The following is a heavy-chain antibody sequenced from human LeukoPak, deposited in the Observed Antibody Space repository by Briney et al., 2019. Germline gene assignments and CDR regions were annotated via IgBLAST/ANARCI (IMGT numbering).Heavy chain of an antibody. J-gene: IGHJ6*03. D-gene: IGHD2-21*01. V-gene: IGHV1-18*01. Sequence: DSVKVSCKASGHVFTKYGITWVRQAPGQGLEWMTWISTYNGNTNYAQKFRGRVTMTTDTSTSTASMELRSLRSDDTAVYYCAKTPYGGDEYYYYYMDVWGKGTTVTVSS. CDR3: AKTPYGGDEYYYYYMDV. CDR2: ISTYNGNT. CDR1: GHVFTKYG.